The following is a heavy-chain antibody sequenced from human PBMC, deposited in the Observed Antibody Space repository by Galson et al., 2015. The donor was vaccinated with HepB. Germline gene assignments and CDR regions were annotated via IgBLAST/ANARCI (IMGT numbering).Heavy chain of an antibody. V-gene: IGHV3-33*01. CDR1: GFTFSSYG. CDR3: ARVSGMRPPDY. Sequence: SLRLSCAASGFTFSSYGMHWVRQAPSKGLEWVAVIWYDGSNKYYADSVKGRFTISRDNSKNTLYLQMNSLRAEDTAVYYCARVSGMRPPDYWGQGTLVTVSS. D-gene: IGHD6-25*01. J-gene: IGHJ4*02. CDR2: IWYDGSNK.